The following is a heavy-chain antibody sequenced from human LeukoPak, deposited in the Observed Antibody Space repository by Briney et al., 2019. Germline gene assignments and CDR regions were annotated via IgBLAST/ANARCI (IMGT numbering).Heavy chain of an antibody. J-gene: IGHJ3*02. CDR1: GFTFSSYA. CDR3: AKGGIVDTLAFDI. V-gene: IGHV3-23*01. CDR2: ISGSGGST. D-gene: IGHD1-26*01. Sequence: PGGSLRLSCAASGFTFSSYAMSWVRHAPGKGLEGVSAISGSGGSTYYTDSVKGRFTISRDNSKNTLYLQMNSLRAEDTAVYYCAKGGIVDTLAFDIWGQGTMVTVSS.